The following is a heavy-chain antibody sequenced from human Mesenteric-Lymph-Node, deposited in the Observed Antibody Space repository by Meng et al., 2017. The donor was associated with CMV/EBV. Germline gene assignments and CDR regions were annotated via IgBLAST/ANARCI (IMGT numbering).Heavy chain of an antibody. CDR2: ISGSGDT. CDR1: GFTVSSSA. CDR3: GTSGRFYTAEY. Sequence: GESLKISCAASGFTVSSSAMTWIRQAPGKGLEWVSAISGSGDTYYADSVKGRFTIPRDNSKNTVSLQMNSLRDEDTAMYYCGTSGRFYTAEYWGQGTLVTVSS. J-gene: IGHJ4*02. V-gene: IGHV3-23*01. D-gene: IGHD3-10*01.